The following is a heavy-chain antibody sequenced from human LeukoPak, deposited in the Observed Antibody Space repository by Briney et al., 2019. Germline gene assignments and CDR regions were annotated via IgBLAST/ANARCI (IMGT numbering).Heavy chain of an antibody. D-gene: IGHD4-17*01. CDR1: GYSFSSYW. J-gene: IGHJ4*02. CDR2: IHPGDSDT. Sequence: GESLKISFKGSGYSFSSYWIGWGRPKPGKGLEWMGIIHPGDSDTRYSPSFQGQVTISADKSISTAYLQWSSLKASDTAMYYCARRTYGEGDYYFDYWGQGTLVTVSS. V-gene: IGHV5-51*01. CDR3: ARRTYGEGDYYFDY.